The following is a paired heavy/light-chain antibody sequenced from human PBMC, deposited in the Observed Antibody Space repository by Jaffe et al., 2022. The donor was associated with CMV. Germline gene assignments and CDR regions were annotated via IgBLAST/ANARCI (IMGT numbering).Light chain of an antibody. V-gene: IGKV3-15*01. J-gene: IGKJ2*01. CDR2: SAS. CDR3: HQYHDWYA. Sequence: ETVMTQSPATLSVSPGERATLSCRASQNIRSNLAWYQQRPGQAPRLLIYSASTRATGIPARFSGSGSGTEFTLSISSLQSEDSAVYFCHQYHDWYAFGQGTKLEIK. CDR1: QNIRSN.
Heavy chain of an antibody. CDR2: IFPDDSDV. CDR1: GYNFATYW. D-gene: IGHD3-3*01. J-gene: IGHJ4*01. V-gene: IGHV5-51*01. CDR3: ARSEVESLRHAFGV. Sequence: EVQLVQSGAEVKRPGESLKISCEASGYNFATYWIAWMRQMPGKGLEWMGVIFPDDSDVRYNPSFQGQVTISADKPTRTVYLQWHSLKASDTATYYCARSEVESLRHAFGVWGQGSLVNVSS.